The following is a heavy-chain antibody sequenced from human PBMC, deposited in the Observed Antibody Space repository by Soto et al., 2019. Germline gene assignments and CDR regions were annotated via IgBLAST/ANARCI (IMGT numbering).Heavy chain of an antibody. V-gene: IGHV1-3*01. J-gene: IGHJ4*02. Sequence: ASVKVSCKASGYIFTNYAIHWVRQAPGQRLEWMGWINAGNGKTKYSQNFQGRVTITRDTSASIAYLEVNGLRSEDTAGKYSTRRSVVYFDYWGQGTLVTVSS. CDR2: INAGNGKT. CDR1: GYIFTNYA. CDR3: TRRSVVYFDY.